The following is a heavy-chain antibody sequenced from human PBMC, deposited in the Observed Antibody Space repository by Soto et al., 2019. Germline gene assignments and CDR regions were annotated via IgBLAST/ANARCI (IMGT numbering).Heavy chain of an antibody. V-gene: IGHV3-23*01. CDR2: ISGSANIA. D-gene: IGHD3-22*01. J-gene: IGHJ4*02. Sequence: GGSLRLSCAASGFTFNSYAMSWVRQAPGKGLEWVSAISGSANIAYYADSVKGRFTIARDNPNSTLFLQMNSLRAEDTAVYYCAKSGLFDSSGYHNPHFDSWGPGALVTVSS. CDR1: GFTFNSYA. CDR3: AKSGLFDSSGYHNPHFDS.